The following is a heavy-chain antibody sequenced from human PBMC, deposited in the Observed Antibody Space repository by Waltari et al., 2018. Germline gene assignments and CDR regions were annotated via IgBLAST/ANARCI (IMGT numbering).Heavy chain of an antibody. CDR1: GDSISISRYY. CDR2: MYSSGRT. V-gene: IGHV4-39*01. Sequence: QLQLQESGPGLVKPSETLSLTCTVPGDSISISRYYWGWLRPPPGKGLEWIGSMYSSGRTFYPPSLKSRVTISVDTPKNQFSLRLSSVTAADTAVYYCVRRSYYEGFDYWGQGTLVTVSS. D-gene: IGHD3-22*01. CDR3: VRRSYYEGFDY. J-gene: IGHJ4*02.